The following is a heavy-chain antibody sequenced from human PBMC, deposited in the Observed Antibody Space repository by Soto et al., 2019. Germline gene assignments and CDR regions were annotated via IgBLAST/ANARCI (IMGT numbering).Heavy chain of an antibody. D-gene: IGHD4-4*01. J-gene: IGHJ4*01. CDR2: IYYSGST. Sequence: SETLSLTCTVSGGSISSGGYYWSWIRQHPGKGLEWIGYIYYSGSTYYNPSLKSRVTISVDTSKNQFSLRLNSVTAADTAVYYCAGPYRVTYEYWGHGTLVTVSS. CDR1: GGSISSGGYY. CDR3: AGPYRVTYEY. V-gene: IGHV4-31*03.